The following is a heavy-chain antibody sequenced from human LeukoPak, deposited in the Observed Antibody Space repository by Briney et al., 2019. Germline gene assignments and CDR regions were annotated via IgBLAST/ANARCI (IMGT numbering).Heavy chain of an antibody. J-gene: IGHJ3*02. CDR2: ISYIGST. CDR3: ARDPTTVTKGLDI. Sequence: PSETLSLTCTVSGGSFSSHYWSWIRQPPGKGLEWIGYISYIGSTNYNPSLKSRVTISVDTSKNQFSLKLSSATAADTAVYYCARDPTTVTKGLDIWGQGTMVTVSS. CDR1: GGSFSSHY. D-gene: IGHD4-17*01. V-gene: IGHV4-59*11.